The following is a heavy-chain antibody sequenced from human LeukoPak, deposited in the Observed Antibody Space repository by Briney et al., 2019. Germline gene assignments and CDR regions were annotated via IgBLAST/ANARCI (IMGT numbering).Heavy chain of an antibody. J-gene: IGHJ4*02. CDR3: ARQSIAAAGDIDY. Sequence: SVTVSFKASGGTFSSYAISWVRQAPGQGLEWMGGIIPIFGTSNYAQKFQGRVTITADKSTSTAYMQPSSLRSEDTAVYYCARQSIAAAGDIDYWGQGTLVTVSS. CDR1: GGTFSSYA. D-gene: IGHD6-13*01. V-gene: IGHV1-69*06. CDR2: IIPIFGTS.